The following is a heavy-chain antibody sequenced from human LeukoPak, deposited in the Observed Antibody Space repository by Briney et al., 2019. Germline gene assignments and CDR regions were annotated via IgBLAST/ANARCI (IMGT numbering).Heavy chain of an antibody. CDR3: AKGCLVDHPHYFDG. Sequence: PGGSLRLSCVVSGFAFSEYAMGWVRQSPGKGLEWVSFISYWGRERIDYADSVKGRFSMSRDTSATTLYLQMNTRRVDDSAIYFCAKGCLVDHPHYFDGWGPGTLVTVS. V-gene: IGHV3-23*01. CDR2: ISYWGRERI. CDR1: GFAFSEYA. D-gene: IGHD6-19*01. J-gene: IGHJ4*02.